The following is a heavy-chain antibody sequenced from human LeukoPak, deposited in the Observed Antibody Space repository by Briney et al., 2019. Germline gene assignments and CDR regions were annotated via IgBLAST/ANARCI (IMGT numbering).Heavy chain of an antibody. CDR2: INPNSGGT. CDR3: ARVGGLYGDYDY. V-gene: IGHV1-2*02. J-gene: IGHJ4*02. CDR1: GYTITDYY. Sequence: ASVKVSCKASGYTITDYYIHWVRQAPGQGLEWMGWINPNSGGTNYAQKFQGRVTMTRDTSISTAYMELRSLRSDDTAVYYCARVGGLYGDYDYWGQGTLVTVSS. D-gene: IGHD4-17*01.